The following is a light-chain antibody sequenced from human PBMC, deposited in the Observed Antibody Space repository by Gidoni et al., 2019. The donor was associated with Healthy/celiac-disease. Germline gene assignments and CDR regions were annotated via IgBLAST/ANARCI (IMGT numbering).Light chain of an antibody. Sequence: DIQMTQSPSTLSASVGDRVTITCRASQSISSWLAWYQQKPGKAPKLLIYDASSLESGVPSRFSGSGSGTEFTLTISSLQPDDFATYYCQQYNSYSPGFFGPXTKVDIK. CDR1: QSISSW. J-gene: IGKJ3*01. CDR3: QQYNSYSPGF. V-gene: IGKV1-5*01. CDR2: DAS.